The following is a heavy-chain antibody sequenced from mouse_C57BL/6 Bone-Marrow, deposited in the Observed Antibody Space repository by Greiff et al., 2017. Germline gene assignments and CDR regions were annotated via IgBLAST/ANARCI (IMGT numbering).Heavy chain of an antibody. Sequence: EVQLLQSGTVLARPGASVTMSCKTSGYTFTSYWMHWVKPRPGQGLEWIGAIYPENSGTGYNQKFKGKAKLTAGTSASTAYMELSSRTNEEAAADYCTRGGLLLAWFAYWGQGTLVTVSA. J-gene: IGHJ3*01. V-gene: IGHV1-5*01. D-gene: IGHD2-3*01. CDR2: IYPENSGT. CDR3: TRGGLLLAWFAY. CDR1: GYTFTSYW.